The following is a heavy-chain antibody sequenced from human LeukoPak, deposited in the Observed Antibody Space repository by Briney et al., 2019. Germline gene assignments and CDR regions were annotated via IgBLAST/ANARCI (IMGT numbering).Heavy chain of an antibody. CDR2: VTGSAGGT. D-gene: IGHD6-13*01. V-gene: IGHV3-23*01. J-gene: IGHJ5*02. CDR3: AKGAAAGPGDWFDP. CDR1: GFTFSSYA. Sequence: GGSLRLSCAASGFTFSSYAMMWVRQAPGKGLEWVSTVTGSAGGTYYADSVKGRFTISRDNSKNALYLIMNSLRAEDTAVYYCAKGAAAGPGDWFDPWGQGTLVAVSS.